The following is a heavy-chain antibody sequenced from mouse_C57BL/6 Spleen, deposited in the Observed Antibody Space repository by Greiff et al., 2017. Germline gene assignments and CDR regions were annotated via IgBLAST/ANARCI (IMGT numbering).Heavy chain of an antibody. CDR2: IHPNSGST. V-gene: IGHV1-64*01. D-gene: IGHD3-2*02. J-gene: IGHJ3*01. CDR3: ARSDSSGLFAY. Sequence: QLQQPGAELVKPGASVKLSCKASGYTFTSYWMHWVKQRPGQGLEWIGMIHPNSGSTNYNEKFKSKATLTVDKSSSTAYMQLSSLTSEDSAVYYCARSDSSGLFAYWGQGTLVTVSA. CDR1: GYTFTSYW.